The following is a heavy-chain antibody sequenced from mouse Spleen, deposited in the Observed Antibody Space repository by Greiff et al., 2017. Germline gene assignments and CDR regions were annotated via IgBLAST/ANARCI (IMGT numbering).Heavy chain of an antibody. V-gene: IGHV14-2*01. CDR3: ATPYYSNLYYFDY. CDR2: IDPEDGET. D-gene: IGHD2-5*01. J-gene: IGHJ2*01. CDR1: GFNIKDYY. Sequence: VQLKESGAELVKPGASVKLSCTASGFNIKDYYMHWVKQRTEQGLEWIGRIDPEDGETKYAPKFQGKATITADTSSNTAYLQLSSLTSEDTAVYYCATPYYSNLYYFDYWGQGTTLTVSS.